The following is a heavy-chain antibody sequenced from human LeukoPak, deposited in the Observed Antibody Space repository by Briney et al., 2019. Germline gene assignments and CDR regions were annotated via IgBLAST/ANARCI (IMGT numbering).Heavy chain of an antibody. CDR3: ARGLHRIAVAGKGSHPFDY. Sequence: PGRSLRLSCAASGFTFSSYAMHWVRQAPGKGLEWVAVISYAGSNKFYADSVKGRFTISRDNSKDTLYLQMNSLRAEDTAVYYCARGLHRIAVAGKGSHPFDYWGQGTLVTVSS. D-gene: IGHD6-13*01. J-gene: IGHJ4*02. CDR2: ISYAGSNK. V-gene: IGHV3-30*04. CDR1: GFTFSSYA.